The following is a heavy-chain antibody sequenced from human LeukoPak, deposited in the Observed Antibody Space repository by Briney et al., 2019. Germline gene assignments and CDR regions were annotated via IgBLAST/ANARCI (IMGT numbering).Heavy chain of an antibody. V-gene: IGHV1-8*01. CDR3: ARGSALLALSFDY. CDR2: MNPNSGNT. CDR1: GYTFTSYD. J-gene: IGHJ4*02. D-gene: IGHD2-15*01. Sequence: ASVKVSCKAPGYTFTSYDINWVRQATGQGLEWMGWMNPNSGNTGYAQKFQGRVTITADESTSTAYMELSSLRSEDTAVYYCARGSALLALSFDYWGQGTLVTVSS.